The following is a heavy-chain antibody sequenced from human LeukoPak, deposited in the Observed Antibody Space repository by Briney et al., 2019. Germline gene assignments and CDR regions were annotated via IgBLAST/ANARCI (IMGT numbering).Heavy chain of an antibody. V-gene: IGHV3-30*02. CDR1: GFTFSSFD. CDR3: ARRLPDSGSYSPDY. D-gene: IGHD3-10*01. J-gene: IGHJ4*02. Sequence: PGGSLRLSCAPSGFTFSSFDMHGVRQPPDKGLEGVALIKFDGSQKYYADSVRGRFNVSRYNPTNMLYLELDSLRDDDTAVYFCARRLPDSGSYSPDYWGQGTLVTVSS. CDR2: IKFDGSQK.